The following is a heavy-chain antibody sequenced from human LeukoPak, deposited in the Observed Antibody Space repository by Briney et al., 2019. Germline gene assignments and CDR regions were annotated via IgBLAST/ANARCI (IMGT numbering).Heavy chain of an antibody. Sequence: PGGSLRLSCAASGFTFSSYAMSWVRQAPGKGLEWVSAISGSGGSTYYADSVKGRFTISRDNSKNTLYLQMNSLRAEDTAVYYCAKDHGRFLEWPDAFDIWGQGTMVTVSS. CDR2: ISGSGGST. D-gene: IGHD3-3*01. CDR3: AKDHGRFLEWPDAFDI. J-gene: IGHJ3*02. V-gene: IGHV3-23*01. CDR1: GFTFSSYA.